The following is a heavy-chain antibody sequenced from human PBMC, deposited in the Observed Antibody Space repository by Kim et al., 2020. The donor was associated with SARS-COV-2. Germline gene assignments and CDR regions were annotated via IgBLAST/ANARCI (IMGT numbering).Heavy chain of an antibody. CDR1: GFTFSSYV. J-gene: IGHJ5*02. V-gene: IGHV3-30*03. D-gene: IGHD3-22*01. CDR3: AREKVSSGRSGWFDP. Sequence: GGSLRLSCAASGFTFSSYVIHLVRQAPGKGLEWVASISSDGRSTYYADSVKGRFTISRDNSKNTLYLQMDSLRVEDTAVYYCAREKVSSGRSGWFDPWGQGTLVTVSS. CDR2: ISSDGRST.